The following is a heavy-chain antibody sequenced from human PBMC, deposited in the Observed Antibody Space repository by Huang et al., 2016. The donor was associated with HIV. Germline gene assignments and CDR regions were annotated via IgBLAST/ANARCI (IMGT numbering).Heavy chain of an antibody. Sequence: ELQLVESGGGFVPPGGSLRLSCAASGYTHRDHWMPGVRQAHGKGLVWVSSMKIDGRSTTYADSVKGRFTSSRDNAKNTCYLQMKGLRVEDTAVYYCTRVAAGDWYFDLWGRGTLVTVSA. J-gene: IGHJ2*01. V-gene: IGHV3-74*01. CDR2: MKIDGRST. D-gene: IGHD3-10*01. CDR3: TRVAAGDWYFDL. CDR1: GYTHRDHW.